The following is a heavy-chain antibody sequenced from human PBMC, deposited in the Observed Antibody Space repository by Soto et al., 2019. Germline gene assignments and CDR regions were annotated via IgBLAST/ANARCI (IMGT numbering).Heavy chain of an antibody. CDR3: ARDRGYCSGGTCYCVLEY. CDR2: IKPDGSET. D-gene: IGHD2-15*01. Sequence: GSLRLSCAASGFTFSTYWMNWVRQAPGKGLEWVATIKPDGSETYLVDSVKGRFTISRDNAKSSLYLQVNSLRAEDTAVYYCARDRGYCSGGTCYCVLEYWGQGTLVTVSS. CDR1: GFTFSTYW. V-gene: IGHV3-7*01. J-gene: IGHJ4*02.